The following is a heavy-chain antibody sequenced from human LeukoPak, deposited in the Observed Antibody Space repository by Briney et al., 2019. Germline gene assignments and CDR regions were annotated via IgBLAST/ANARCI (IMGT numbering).Heavy chain of an antibody. CDR3: ARGPLAFRRVAGIFS. V-gene: IGHV4-34*01. D-gene: IGHD6-19*01. J-gene: IGHJ5*02. Sequence: KPSETLSLTCAVSGGSFNGYSYTWIRQPPGKGLGWIGEIIHSGGTSYNPSLKSRLTISVDTSRKQFSLKLTSVTAADTALYFCARGPLAFRRVAGIFSWGRGTQVTVSS. CDR2: IIHSGGT. CDR1: GGSFNGYS.